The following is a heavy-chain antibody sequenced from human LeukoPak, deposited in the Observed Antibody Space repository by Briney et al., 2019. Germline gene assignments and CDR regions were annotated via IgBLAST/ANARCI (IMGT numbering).Heavy chain of an antibody. Sequence: GGSLRLSCAASGFTFSSYSMNWVRQAPGKGLEWVSYISSSSSTIYYADSVKGRFTISRDNAKNSLYLQMNSLGAEDTAVYYCARADSSSSVYYYYYMDVWGKGTTVTVSS. D-gene: IGHD6-6*01. CDR2: ISSSSSTI. J-gene: IGHJ6*03. CDR3: ARADSSSSVYYYYYMDV. CDR1: GFTFSSYS. V-gene: IGHV3-48*01.